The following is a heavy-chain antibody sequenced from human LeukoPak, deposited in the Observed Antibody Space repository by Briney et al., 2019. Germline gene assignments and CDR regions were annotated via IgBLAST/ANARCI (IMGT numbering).Heavy chain of an antibody. CDR2: ITASDST. J-gene: IGHJ3*02. V-gene: IGHV3-23*01. CDR1: GFIFREYA. D-gene: IGHD4-17*01. CDR3: ARDPNGDYIGAFDN. Sequence: GGSLRLSCAAFGFIFREYAMTWVRQAPGKGLEWVSSITASDSTYADSVKGRFTISRDNSKNTLYLQMDSLRGDDTALYHCARDPNGDYIGAFDNWGQGTMVTVSS.